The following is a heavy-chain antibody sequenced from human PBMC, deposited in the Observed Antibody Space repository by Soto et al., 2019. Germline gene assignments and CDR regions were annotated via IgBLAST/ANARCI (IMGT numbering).Heavy chain of an antibody. D-gene: IGHD4-17*01. CDR2: INSDGSST. V-gene: IGHV3-74*01. CDR1: VFTFSIYW. CDR3: ARDPVDYGDAFEY. J-gene: IGHJ4*02. Sequence: AGSLRLSCASSVFTFSIYWMHCVRQSPGKWLVWVSRINSDGSSTTYADSVKGRFTISRDNAKNTLYLQMNSLRAEDTAVYYCARDPVDYGDAFEYWGQGTLVIVS.